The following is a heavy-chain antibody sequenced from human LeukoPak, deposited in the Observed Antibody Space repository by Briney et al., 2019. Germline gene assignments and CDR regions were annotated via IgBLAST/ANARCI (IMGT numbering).Heavy chain of an antibody. V-gene: IGHV4-59*01. CDR2: IYYSGST. CDR1: GGSISSYY. CDR3: ARVLTAMAVDAFDI. Sequence: SSETLSLTCTVSGGSISSYYWSWIRQPPGKGLEWIGYIYYSGSTDYNPSLKSRVTISVETSKNQFSLKLSSVTAADTAVYYCARVLTAMAVDAFDIWGQGTMVTVSS. J-gene: IGHJ3*02. D-gene: IGHD5-18*01.